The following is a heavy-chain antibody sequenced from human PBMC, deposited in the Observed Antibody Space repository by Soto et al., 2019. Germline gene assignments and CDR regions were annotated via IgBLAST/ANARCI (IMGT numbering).Heavy chain of an antibody. CDR3: AKAEPKRCFLEWPVPPYDWFDP. CDR2: ISGSGGST. Sequence: GGSLRLSCAASGFTFSSYAMSWVRQAPGKGLEWVSAISGSGGSTYYADSVKGRFTISRDNSKNTLYLQMNSLRAEDTAVYYCAKAEPKRCFLEWPVPPYDWFDPWGQGTLVTVSA. CDR1: GFTFSSYA. J-gene: IGHJ5*02. V-gene: IGHV3-23*01. D-gene: IGHD3-3*01.